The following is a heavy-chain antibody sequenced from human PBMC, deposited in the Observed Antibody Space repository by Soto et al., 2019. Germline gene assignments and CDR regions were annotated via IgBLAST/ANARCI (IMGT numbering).Heavy chain of an antibody. CDR1: GGSFSGYY. V-gene: IGHV4-34*01. Sequence: QVQLQQWGAGLLKPSETLSLTCAVYGGSFSGYYWSWIRQPPGKGLEWIGEINHSGSTNYNPSLKSRVTRAVDTSKNQFSLKLSSVTAADTAVYYCARGRIGRRGTRHDSSGYYLFDYWGQGTLVTVSS. CDR3: ARGRIGRRGTRHDSSGYYLFDY. CDR2: INHSGST. J-gene: IGHJ4*02. D-gene: IGHD3-22*01.